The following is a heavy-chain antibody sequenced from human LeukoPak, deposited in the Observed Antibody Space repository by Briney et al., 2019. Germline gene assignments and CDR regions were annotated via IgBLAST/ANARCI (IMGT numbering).Heavy chain of an antibody. J-gene: IGHJ6*04. D-gene: IGHD4-17*01. Sequence: SETLSLTCAVYGGSFSGYYWSWIRQPPGKGLEWIGEINHSGSTNYNPSLKSRVTISVDTSKNQFSLKLSSVTAADTAVYYCARAGYGGYWYYYYGMDVWGKGTTVTVSS. CDR3: ARAGYGGYWYYYYGMDV. CDR1: GGSFSGYY. V-gene: IGHV4-34*01. CDR2: INHSGST.